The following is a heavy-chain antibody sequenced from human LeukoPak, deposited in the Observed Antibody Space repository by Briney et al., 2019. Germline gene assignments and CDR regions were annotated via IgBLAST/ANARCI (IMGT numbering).Heavy chain of an antibody. J-gene: IGHJ4*02. Sequence: PSETLSLTCAVSGGSISSGGYSWSWIRQPPGKGLERIGYIYYSGSTYYNPSLKSRVTISVDTSKNQFSLKLSSVTAADTAVYYCARRHVEYSSSSDPYYFDYWGQGTLVTVSS. CDR3: ARRHVEYSSSSDPYYFDY. CDR1: GGSISSGGYS. CDR2: IYYSGST. V-gene: IGHV4-30-4*07. D-gene: IGHD6-6*01.